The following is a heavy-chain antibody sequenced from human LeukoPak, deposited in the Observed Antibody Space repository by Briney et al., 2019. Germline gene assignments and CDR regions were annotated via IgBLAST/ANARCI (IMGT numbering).Heavy chain of an antibody. Sequence: GGSLRLSCAASGFTFSSYAMSWVRQAPGKGLEWVAVIWYDGSNKYYADSEKGRFTISRDNSKNTLYLQMNSLRAEDTAVYYCAREHRATPLDYWGQGTLVTVFS. CDR2: IWYDGSNK. D-gene: IGHD1-26*01. CDR1: GFTFSSYA. J-gene: IGHJ4*02. CDR3: AREHRATPLDY. V-gene: IGHV3-33*08.